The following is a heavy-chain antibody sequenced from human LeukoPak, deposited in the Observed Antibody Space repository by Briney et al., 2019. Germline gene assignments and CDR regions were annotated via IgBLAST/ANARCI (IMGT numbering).Heavy chain of an antibody. CDR2: ISSSSSYI. J-gene: IGHJ6*04. CDR1: GFTFSSYS. Sequence: GGSLRLSCAASGFTFSSYSMNCVRQATGKAREWVSSISSSSSYIYYADSVKGRFTISRDNAKNSLYLQMNSLRAEDTAVYYCARGPRDSYQLPPYYYYYGMDVWGKETTVTVSS. D-gene: IGHD2-2*01. V-gene: IGHV3-21*01. CDR3: ARGPRDSYQLPPYYYYYGMDV.